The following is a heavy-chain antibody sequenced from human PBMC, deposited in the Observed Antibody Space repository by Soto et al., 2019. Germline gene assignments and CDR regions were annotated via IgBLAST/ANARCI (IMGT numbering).Heavy chain of an antibody. V-gene: IGHV3-13*05. Sequence: EVQLVDSGGGLVQPGGSLRLSFEASGFTFRNYDMHWVRQGTGKGLEWVSGISAAGDPDYADSVEGRFTISRENAQNSFFLQMNSLRVGDTAVYYCARTDRDFYGLDVWGQGTTVIVSS. CDR3: ARTDRDFYGLDV. CDR2: ISAAGDP. CDR1: GFTFRNYD. J-gene: IGHJ6*02.